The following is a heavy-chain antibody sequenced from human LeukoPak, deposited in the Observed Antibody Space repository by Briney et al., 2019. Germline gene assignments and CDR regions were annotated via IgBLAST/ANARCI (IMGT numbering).Heavy chain of an antibody. V-gene: IGHV4-61*02. CDR3: ARDQGWQHRVGWFDA. Sequence: SETLSLTCTVSRGSISSRNYYWSWIRQPAGKGLEWIGRIFSTGGTKYNPSFKSRVTISVDTSKNQFSLKLRSVTAADTAVYYCARDQGWQHRVGWFDAWGQGTVVTV. CDR2: IFSTGGT. CDR1: RGSISSRNYY. D-gene: IGHD6-19*01. J-gene: IGHJ5*02.